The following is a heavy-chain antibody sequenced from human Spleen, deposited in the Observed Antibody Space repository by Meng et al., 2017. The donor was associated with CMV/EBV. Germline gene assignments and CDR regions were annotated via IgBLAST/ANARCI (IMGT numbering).Heavy chain of an antibody. CDR3: ARGLPYYYDSSGYYFDY. V-gene: IGHV3-15*01. CDR2: IKSKTDGGTT. CDR1: GFTFSNAW. J-gene: IGHJ4*02. D-gene: IGHD3-22*01. Sequence: GESLKISCAASGFTFSNAWMSWVRQAPGKGLEWVGRIKSKTDGGTTDYAAPVKGRFTISRDDSKNTLYLQINSLKTEDTAVYYCARGLPYYYDSSGYYFDYWGQGTLVTVSS.